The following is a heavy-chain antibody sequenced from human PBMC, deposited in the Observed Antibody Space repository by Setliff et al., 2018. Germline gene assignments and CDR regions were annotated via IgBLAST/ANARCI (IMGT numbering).Heavy chain of an antibody. J-gene: IGHJ4*02. V-gene: IGHV4-39*07. D-gene: IGHD4-17*01. CDR1: GGSISSGDYY. Sequence: SETLSLTCTVSGGSISSGDYYWSWIRQPPGKGLEWIGSFYYSGSTYYNPSLKSRVTISVDTSKNQFSLKLNSVTAADTAVYYCATPDYGGNSWSFDYWGQGTLVTVSS. CDR3: ATPDYGGNSWSFDY. CDR2: FYYSGST.